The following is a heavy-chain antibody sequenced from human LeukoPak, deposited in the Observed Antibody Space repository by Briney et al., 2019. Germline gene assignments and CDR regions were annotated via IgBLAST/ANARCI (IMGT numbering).Heavy chain of an antibody. Sequence: PGGSLRLSCAASGFTFSSYGMHWVRQAPGKGLEWVAVIWYDGSNKYHADSVKGRFTISRDNSKNTLYLQMNSLRAEDTAVYYCARDERDIVVVPAATGFDYWGQGTLVTVSS. CDR3: ARDERDIVVVPAATGFDY. V-gene: IGHV3-33*01. D-gene: IGHD2-2*01. CDR2: IWYDGSNK. CDR1: GFTFSSYG. J-gene: IGHJ4*02.